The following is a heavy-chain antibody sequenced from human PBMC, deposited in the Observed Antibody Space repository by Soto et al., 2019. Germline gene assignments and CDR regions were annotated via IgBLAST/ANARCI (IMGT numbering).Heavy chain of an antibody. D-gene: IGHD2-8*01. CDR3: ARGLDRDIVLMVYAPEGWFDP. Sequence: GASVKVSCKASGYTFTSYYMHWVRQAPGQGLEWMGIINPSGGSTSYAQKFQGRVTMTRDTSTSTAYMELSSLRSEDTAVYYCARGLDRDIVLMVYAPEGWFDPWGQGTLVTVSS. CDR2: INPSGGST. V-gene: IGHV1-46*01. J-gene: IGHJ5*02. CDR1: GYTFTSYY.